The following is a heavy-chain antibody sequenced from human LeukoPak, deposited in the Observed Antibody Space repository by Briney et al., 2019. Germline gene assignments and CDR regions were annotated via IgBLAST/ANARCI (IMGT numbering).Heavy chain of an antibody. V-gene: IGHV3-21*01. J-gene: IGHJ4*02. D-gene: IGHD3-10*01. CDR2: ISSSSSYI. CDR3: ARVVNMVRGATKQYYFDY. CDR1: GFTFSSYS. Sequence: GGSLTLSCAASGFTFSSYSMNWVRQPPGKGLEWVSSISSSSSYIYYADSVKGRFTISRDNAKNSLYLQMNSLRAEDTAVYYCARVVNMVRGATKQYYFDYWGQGTLVTVSS.